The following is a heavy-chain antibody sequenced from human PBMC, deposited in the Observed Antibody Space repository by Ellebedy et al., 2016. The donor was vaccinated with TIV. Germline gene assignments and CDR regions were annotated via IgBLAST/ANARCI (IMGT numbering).Heavy chain of an antibody. J-gene: IGHJ3*02. V-gene: IGHV4-59*12. CDR1: GGSISSYY. CDR2: IYSSGSP. CDR3: AIYGSGSHNLEAFDI. Sequence: MPSETLSLTCTVSGGSISSYYWSWIRQPPGQGLEWIGYIYSSGSPNYNPSLKSRLTISVDKSKNQFSLKLSSVTAEDTAVYYCAIYGSGSHNLEAFDIWGQGTMVTVSS. D-gene: IGHD3-10*01.